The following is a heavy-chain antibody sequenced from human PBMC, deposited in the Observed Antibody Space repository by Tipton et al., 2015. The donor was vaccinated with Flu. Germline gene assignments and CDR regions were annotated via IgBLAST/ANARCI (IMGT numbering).Heavy chain of an antibody. Sequence: TLSLTCDVSGYSITSGYYWGWVRQPPGQGLEWIGSIYHSGSTYYNPSPKSRVIISVDTSKNHFSLRLTSVTAADTAVYYCARHTGDSVRGVIDYWGQGNLVIVSS. CDR2: IYHSGST. D-gene: IGHD3-10*02. CDR3: ARHTGDSVRGVIDY. J-gene: IGHJ4*02. V-gene: IGHV4-38-2*01. CDR1: GYSITSGYY.